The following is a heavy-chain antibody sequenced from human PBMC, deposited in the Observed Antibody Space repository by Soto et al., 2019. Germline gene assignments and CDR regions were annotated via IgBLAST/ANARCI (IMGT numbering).Heavy chain of an antibody. J-gene: IGHJ4*02. D-gene: IGHD2-15*01. V-gene: IGHV3-7*03. CDR3: ARERCSGGSCYSYFDY. Sequence: GGSLRLSCAASGFTFSSYWMSWVRQAPGKGLEWVANIKQDGSEKYYVDSVKGRFTISRDNAKNSLYLQMNSLRAEDTAVYYCARERCSGGSCYSYFDYWGQGTLVTVSS. CDR1: GFTFSSYW. CDR2: IKQDGSEK.